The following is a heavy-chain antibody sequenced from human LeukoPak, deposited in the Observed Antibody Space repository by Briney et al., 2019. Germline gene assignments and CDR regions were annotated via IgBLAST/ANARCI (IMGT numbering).Heavy chain of an antibody. CDR1: GFTFSSYW. Sequence: GSLRLSCAASGFTFSSYWTGWIRQPPGKGLEWIGSIYKAGNTNYSPSLRSRVFISVGTSNNQFSLSLSSVPAADTAVYFCTRHQTNNYGPGTPFDFWGQGTLVSVSS. CDR3: TRHQTNNYGPGTPFDF. D-gene: IGHD3-10*01. J-gene: IGHJ4*02. V-gene: IGHV4-39*01. CDR2: IYKAGNT.